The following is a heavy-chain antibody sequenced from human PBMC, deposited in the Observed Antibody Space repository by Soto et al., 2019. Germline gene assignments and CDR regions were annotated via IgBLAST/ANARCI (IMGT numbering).Heavy chain of an antibody. CDR3: ARDYSYYYYYGMDV. V-gene: IGHV4-34*01. CDR2: INHSGST. J-gene: IGHJ6*02. CDR1: GGSFSGYY. D-gene: IGHD2-15*01. Sequence: SETLSLTCAVYGGSFSGYYWSWIRQPPGKGLEWIGEINHSGSTNYNPSLKSRVTISVDTSKNQFSLKLSSVTAADTAVYYCARDYSYYYYYGMDVWGQGTTVTVSS.